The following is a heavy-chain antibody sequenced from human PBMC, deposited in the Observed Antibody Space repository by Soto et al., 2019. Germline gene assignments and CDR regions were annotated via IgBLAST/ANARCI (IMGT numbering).Heavy chain of an antibody. CDR3: ARALGGCSDGGCYSFAY. Sequence: QVRLVESGGGVVQPENSLRLSCAASGFTFSSYGMHWVRQAPGKGLEWVALVWFNGRNEFYADSVEGRFTISRDNSKNTLYLQMNSLRAEDTAMYYCARALGGCSDGGCYSFAYWGQGALVTVSS. J-gene: IGHJ4*02. D-gene: IGHD2-15*01. CDR1: GFTFSSYG. CDR2: VWFNGRNE. V-gene: IGHV3-33*01.